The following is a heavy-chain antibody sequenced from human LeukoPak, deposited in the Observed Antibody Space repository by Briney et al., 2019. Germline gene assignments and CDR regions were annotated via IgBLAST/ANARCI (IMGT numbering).Heavy chain of an antibody. CDR2: IYYSGST. D-gene: IGHD3-9*01. CDR3: ARAVVGYDILTGYYDEGAFDI. CDR1: GGSISSGSYY. J-gene: IGHJ3*02. Sequence: SSETLSLTCTVSGGSISSGSYYWSWIRQPAGKGLEWIGYIYYSGSTNYNPSLKSRVTISVDTSKNQFSLKLSSVTAADTAVCYCARAVVGYDILTGYYDEGAFDIWGQGTMVTVSS. V-gene: IGHV4-61*10.